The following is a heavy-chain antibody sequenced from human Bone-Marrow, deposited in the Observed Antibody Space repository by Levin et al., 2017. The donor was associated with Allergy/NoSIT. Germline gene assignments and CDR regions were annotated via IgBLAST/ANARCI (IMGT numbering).Heavy chain of an antibody. CDR2: IYYSGST. Sequence: PSETLSLTCTVSGVSVSSDDYYWNWIRQSPGKGLEWIGYIYYSGSTYYNPSLKGRAIISLDTSKNQFSLEVTSVTAADTAVYYWARVSVGATVYYYGLDVWGQGTTVTVSS. CDR3: ARVSVGATVYYYGLDV. J-gene: IGHJ6*02. D-gene: IGHD1-26*01. CDR1: GVSVSSDDYY. V-gene: IGHV4-30-4*01.